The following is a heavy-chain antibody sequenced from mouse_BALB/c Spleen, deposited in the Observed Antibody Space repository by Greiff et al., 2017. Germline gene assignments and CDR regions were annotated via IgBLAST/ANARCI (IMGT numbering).Heavy chain of an antibody. CDR2: ISSGSSTI. D-gene: IGHD1-1*01. Sequence: EVKLQESGGGLVQPGGSRKLSCAASGFTFSSFGMHWVRQAPEKGLEWVAYISSGSSTIYYADTVKGRFTISRDNPKNTLFLQMTSLRSEDTAMYYCARSGDYGSSPWFAYWGQGTLVTVSA. V-gene: IGHV5-17*02. CDR3: ARSGDYGSSPWFAY. CDR1: GFTFSSFG. J-gene: IGHJ3*01.